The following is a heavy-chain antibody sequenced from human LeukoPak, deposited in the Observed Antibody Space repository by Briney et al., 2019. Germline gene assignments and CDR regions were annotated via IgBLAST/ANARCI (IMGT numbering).Heavy chain of an antibody. CDR1: GASISTYY. J-gene: IGHJ4*02. D-gene: IGHD3-9*01. V-gene: IGHV4-4*07. Sequence: SETLSLTCTVSGASISTYYWSWIRQPAGKGLEWIGRIYTSGSTNYNPSLRGRVTMSVDTSKNQFSLKLTSVTAADTAVYYCARERGNYDVLTGYYPFDYWGQGTLVTVSS. CDR2: IYTSGST. CDR3: ARERGNYDVLTGYYPFDY.